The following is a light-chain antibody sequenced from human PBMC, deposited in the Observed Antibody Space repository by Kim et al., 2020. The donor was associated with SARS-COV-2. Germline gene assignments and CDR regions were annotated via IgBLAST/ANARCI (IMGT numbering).Light chain of an antibody. CDR3: HQYSSYS. CDR2: KAS. Sequence: DIQMTQSPSTLSASVGDRVTITCRTSQSISNWLAWYQQKPGKAPKLLIYKASNLESGVPSSFSGSGSGTEFTLTISSLQPDDFATYYCHQYSSYSFGQGTKVDIK. CDR1: QSISNW. J-gene: IGKJ1*01. V-gene: IGKV1-5*03.